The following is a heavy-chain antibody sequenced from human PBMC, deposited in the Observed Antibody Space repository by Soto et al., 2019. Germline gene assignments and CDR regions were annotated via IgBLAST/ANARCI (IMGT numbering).Heavy chain of an antibody. CDR3: ARNYYAIGALIFDY. CDR2: LSSCGTTI. D-gene: IGHD3-10*01. V-gene: IGHV3-48*03. CDR1: GFTFRSYD. J-gene: IGHJ4*02. Sequence: EVQLVESGGGLVQPGGSLRLSCAASGFTFRSYDMNRVRQAPGQGLEWLSYLSSCGTTIYYAVSVKGRFTISRDNAKNARGLQMHSLRADDTAVYYCARNYYAIGALIFDYWGQGSLVTVSS.